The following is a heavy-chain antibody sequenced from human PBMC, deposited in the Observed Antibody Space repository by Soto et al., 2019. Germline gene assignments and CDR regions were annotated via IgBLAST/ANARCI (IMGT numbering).Heavy chain of an antibody. CDR2: ISSDGTGT. CDR3: ARGVIVVNWFDP. J-gene: IGHJ5*02. D-gene: IGHD3-22*01. CDR1: GFPFSSSW. Sequence: GGSLRLSCAASGFPFSSSWMHWLRQAPGKGLVWVARISSDGTGTGYADSVKGRFTISRDNARNTLSLQMNSLRVEDTAVYYCARGVIVVNWFDPWGQGTLVTVSS. V-gene: IGHV3-74*01.